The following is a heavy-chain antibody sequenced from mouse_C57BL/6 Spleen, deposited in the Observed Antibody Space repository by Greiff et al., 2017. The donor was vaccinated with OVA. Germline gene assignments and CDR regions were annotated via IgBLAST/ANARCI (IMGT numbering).Heavy chain of an antibody. CDR1: GYTFTSYT. CDR3: ASPDYYDSSSYFDD. Sequence: VQLQQSGAELARPGASVKMSCKASGYTFTSYTMHWVKQRPGQGLEWIGYINPSSGYTKYNQKFKDKATLTADKSSSTAYMQLSSLTSEDSAVYCCASPDYYDSSSYFDDWGKGTTLTVSS. J-gene: IGHJ2*01. CDR2: INPSSGYT. V-gene: IGHV1-4*01. D-gene: IGHD1-1*01.